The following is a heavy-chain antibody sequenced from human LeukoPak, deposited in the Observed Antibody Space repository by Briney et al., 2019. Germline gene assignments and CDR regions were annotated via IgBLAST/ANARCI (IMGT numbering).Heavy chain of an antibody. CDR2: IIPIFGTA. J-gene: IGHJ4*02. Sequence: GASVKVSCKASGGTFSSYAISWVRQAPGQGLEWMGGIIPIFGTANYAQKFQGRVTITADESTSTAYMELSSLRSEDTAVYYCASGPAMVYYFDYWGQGTLVTASS. D-gene: IGHD5-18*01. CDR3: ASGPAMVYYFDY. V-gene: IGHV1-69*13. CDR1: GGTFSSYA.